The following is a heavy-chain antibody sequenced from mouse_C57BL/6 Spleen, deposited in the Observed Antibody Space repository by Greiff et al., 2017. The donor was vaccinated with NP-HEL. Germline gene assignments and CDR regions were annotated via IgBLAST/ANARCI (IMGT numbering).Heavy chain of an antibody. CDR2: IDPETGGT. CDR1: GYTFTDYE. CDR3: TRDYYDYDEFAY. Sequence: LVESGAELVRPGASVTLSCKASGYTFTDYEMHWVKQTPVHGLEWIGAIDPETGGTAYNQKFKGKAILTADKSSSTAYMELRSLTSEDSAVYYCTRDYYDYDEFAYWGQGTLVTVSA. D-gene: IGHD2-4*01. V-gene: IGHV1-15*01. J-gene: IGHJ3*01.